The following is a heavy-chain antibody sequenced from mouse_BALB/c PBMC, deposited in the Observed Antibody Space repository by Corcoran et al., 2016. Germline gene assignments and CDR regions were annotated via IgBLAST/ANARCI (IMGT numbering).Heavy chain of an antibody. J-gene: IGHJ4*01. Sequence: QIQLVQSGPELKKPGETVRISCKASGYTFTTAGMQWVQKMPGKGLKWIGWINTHSGVPKYAEDFKGLFAFSLETSASTAYLQISNLKNEDTATYFCAREDDYDYYAMDYGGQGTSVTGCS. CDR1: GYTFTTAG. CDR2: INTHSGVP. D-gene: IGHD2-4*01. CDR3: AREDDYDYYAMDY. V-gene: IGHV9-4*02.